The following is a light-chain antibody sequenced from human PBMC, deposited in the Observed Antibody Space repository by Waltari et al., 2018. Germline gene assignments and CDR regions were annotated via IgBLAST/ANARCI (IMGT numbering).Light chain of an antibody. CDR1: QSISRY. CDR3: QNHERLPAV. CDR2: AAS. V-gene: IGKV3-20*01. Sequence: IVLTQSPGTLSLSPGERATLSCRASQSISRYLAWYQQKPGQAPRLLIYAASSRATGIPDRFSGSGSGTDFSLTISRLEPEDFAVYFCQNHERLPAVFDQGP. J-gene: IGKJ1*01.